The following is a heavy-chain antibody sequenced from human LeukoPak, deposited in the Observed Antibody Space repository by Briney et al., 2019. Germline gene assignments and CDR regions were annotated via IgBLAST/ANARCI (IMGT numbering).Heavy chain of an antibody. Sequence: GASGKVSCKASGYTFSCYYMHWVRHAPGQGLEWMGWINSNSGDPNYAQKFQGRVTLTRDTSISTAYMELSRLRSDDTAVYYCAREKGGNSGFDYWGRGTLVTVSS. CDR2: INSNSGDP. D-gene: IGHD4-23*01. CDR1: GYTFSCYY. V-gene: IGHV1-2*02. J-gene: IGHJ4*02. CDR3: AREKGGNSGFDY.